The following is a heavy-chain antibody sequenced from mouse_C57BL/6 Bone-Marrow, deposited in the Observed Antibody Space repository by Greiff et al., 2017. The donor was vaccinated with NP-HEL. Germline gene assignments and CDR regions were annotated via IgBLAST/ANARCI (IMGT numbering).Heavy chain of an antibody. Sequence: EVQLQQSGPELVKPGASVKISCKASGYTFTDYYMNWVKQSHGKSLEWIGDINPINGGTSYNQKFKGKATLTVDKSSSTAYMELRSLTSEDSAVYYCARGWGPDYWGQGTTLTVSS. CDR2: INPINGGT. J-gene: IGHJ2*01. CDR1: GYTFTDYY. V-gene: IGHV1-26*01. D-gene: IGHD1-1*02. CDR3: ARGWGPDY.